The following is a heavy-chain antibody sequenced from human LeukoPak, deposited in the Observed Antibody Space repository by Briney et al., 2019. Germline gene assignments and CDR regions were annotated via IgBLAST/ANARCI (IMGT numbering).Heavy chain of an antibody. Sequence: GGSLRLSCAAPGFTSSSFAMSWVRQAPGKGLEWVSSIRASGGSTYYADSVKGRFTISRDNSKNAVYLQMNSLRAEDTAVYYCAKTSSSYYSDCGQGTLVTVSS. D-gene: IGHD3-22*01. CDR2: IRASGGST. J-gene: IGHJ4*02. V-gene: IGHV3-23*01. CDR1: GFTSSSFA. CDR3: AKTSSSYYSD.